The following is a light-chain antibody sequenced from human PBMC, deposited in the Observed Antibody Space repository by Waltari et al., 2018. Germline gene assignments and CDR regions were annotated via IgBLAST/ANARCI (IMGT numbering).Light chain of an antibody. J-gene: IGLJ1*01. CDR3: SSYTSSSTYV. V-gene: IGLV2-14*01. Sequence: QSALTQPASVSVSPGQSITISCTGTSSAIGASNSLSWYQKNPGKAPKVMIYDVSNRPPGVSSRFSGSKSGNTASLTISGLQAEDEADYYCSSYTSSSTYVFGSGTMVTVL. CDR2: DVS. CDR1: SSAIGASNS.